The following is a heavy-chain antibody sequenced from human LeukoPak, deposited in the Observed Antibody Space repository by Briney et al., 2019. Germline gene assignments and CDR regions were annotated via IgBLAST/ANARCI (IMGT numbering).Heavy chain of an antibody. J-gene: IGHJ5*02. V-gene: IGHV4-34*01. CDR2: INHSGST. Sequence: PSETLSLTCAVYGGSFSGYYWSWIRQPPGKGLEWIGEINHSGSTNYNPSLKSRVTISVDTSKNQFSLKLSSVTAADTAVYYCARVGITMIVGWFDPWGQGTLVTVSS. CDR1: GGSFSGYY. D-gene: IGHD3-22*01. CDR3: ARVGITMIVGWFDP.